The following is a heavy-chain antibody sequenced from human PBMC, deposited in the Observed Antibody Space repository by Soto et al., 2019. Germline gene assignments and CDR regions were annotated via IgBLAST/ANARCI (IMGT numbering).Heavy chain of an antibody. V-gene: IGHV3-30*18. CDR2: ISHDGGNE. D-gene: IGHD2-15*01. CDR1: VFSFSSSG. CDR3: AKDTRYCSGGTCYPYFQR. J-gene: IGHJ1*01. Sequence: GGTLRLSCAASVFSFSSSGMHWVRQAPVKVLEWVAVISHDGGNEYYANSVKGRFTISRDNSKNTLYLQMNSLRAEDTAVYYCAKDTRYCSGGTCYPYFQRWGQGTLVTVSS.